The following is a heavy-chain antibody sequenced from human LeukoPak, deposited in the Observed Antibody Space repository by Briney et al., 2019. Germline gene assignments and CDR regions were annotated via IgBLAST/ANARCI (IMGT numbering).Heavy chain of an antibody. D-gene: IGHD6-6*01. CDR1: GFIVSGFA. V-gene: IGHV3-73*01. CDR2: IRTKSNDYAT. CDR3: ANVRAAPKTFDYYYYYMDV. Sequence: PGGSLRLSCAASGFIVSGFAVHWVRQTSGRGLEWLGRIRTKSNDYATQYTASLKGRFTISRDDSMNTAYLQMNSLKTEDTSVYYCANVRAAPKTFDYYYYYMDVWGTGTTVTVSS. J-gene: IGHJ6*03.